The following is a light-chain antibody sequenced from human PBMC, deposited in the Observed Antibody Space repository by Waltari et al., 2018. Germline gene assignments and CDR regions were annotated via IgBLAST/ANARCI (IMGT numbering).Light chain of an antibody. Sequence: DIQLTQSPPSLSASVGDRVTITCQASQAIGEYLNGYQQQPGTAPKVLIYDGSNLEAGVPSRFSGSRSGTDFTLTISSLQPDDIATYFCQQHDNFPFTFGPGTKVEIK. CDR1: QAIGEY. CDR3: QQHDNFPFT. V-gene: IGKV1-33*01. CDR2: DGS. J-gene: IGKJ3*01.